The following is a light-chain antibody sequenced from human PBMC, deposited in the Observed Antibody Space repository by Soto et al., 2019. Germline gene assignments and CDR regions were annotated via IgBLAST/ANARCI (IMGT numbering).Light chain of an antibody. CDR3: QQSDSTPK. Sequence: DIQMPPSPSSLSASVGDRVTITFRASQSISSYLNWYQQKPGKAPKLLIYAASSLQSGVPSRFSGSGSGTDFTLTISSLQPEDFATYYCQQSDSTPKFGQGTKVDIK. V-gene: IGKV1-39*01. CDR2: AAS. CDR1: QSISSY. J-gene: IGKJ1*01.